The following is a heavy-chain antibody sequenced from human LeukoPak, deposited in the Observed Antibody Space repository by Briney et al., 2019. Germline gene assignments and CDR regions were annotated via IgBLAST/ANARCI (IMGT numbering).Heavy chain of an antibody. CDR3: VRALMGTSDH. CDR2: IYSGGST. CDR1: GFTVSTNY. J-gene: IGHJ4*02. V-gene: IGHV3-53*01. Sequence: PGGSLRLSCAASGFTVSTNYMSWVRQAPGKGLEWVSLIYSGGSTYYADSVKGRFTISTDNSKNTLYLQMNSLRAEDTAVYYCVRALMGTSDHWGQGSLVTVSS. D-gene: IGHD7-27*01.